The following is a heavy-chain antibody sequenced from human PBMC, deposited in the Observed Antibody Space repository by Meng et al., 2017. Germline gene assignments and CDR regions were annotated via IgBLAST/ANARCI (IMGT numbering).Heavy chain of an antibody. CDR2: ITKDGSRK. V-gene: IGHV3-30*16. CDR1: GVIFSNSE. CDR3: ARDVDY. Sequence: DEAGEDVVSLCTSRSYSGDAPGVIFSNSEMDLVHQAPGKELEWVACITKDGSRKHYLCAVRGRFTISSDNSKDTHYLEMNSLRSADTALYYCARDVDYWGQGTLVTVSS. J-gene: IGHJ4*02.